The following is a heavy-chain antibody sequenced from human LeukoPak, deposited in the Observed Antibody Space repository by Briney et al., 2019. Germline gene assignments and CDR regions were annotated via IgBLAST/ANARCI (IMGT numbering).Heavy chain of an antibody. Sequence: ASVKVSCKASGYTFTSYAIQWVRQAPGQRLEWMGRINAGHGDTKYSQKFQGRVTITRDTSASTAYMELSSLRSEDTAVYYCARLFCSSTRCHNFWFDAWGQGSLVTVSS. V-gene: IGHV1-3*01. CDR2: INAGHGDT. CDR1: GYTFTSYA. CDR3: ARLFCSSTRCHNFWFDA. D-gene: IGHD2-2*02. J-gene: IGHJ5*02.